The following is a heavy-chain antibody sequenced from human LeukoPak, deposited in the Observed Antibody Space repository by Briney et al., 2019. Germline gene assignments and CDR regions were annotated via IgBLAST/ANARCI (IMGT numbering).Heavy chain of an antibody. D-gene: IGHD1-14*01. CDR2: IYPGDSDT. CDR3: ARPSQPGSPDAFDI. CDR1: GYSFTSYW. J-gene: IGHJ3*02. Sequence: GESLQISCKGSGYSFTSYWIGWVRPLPGKGLEWMGIIYPGDSDTRYSPSFQGQVTISADKSISTAYLQWSSLKASDTAMYYCARPSQPGSPDAFDIWGQGTMVTVSS. V-gene: IGHV5-51*01.